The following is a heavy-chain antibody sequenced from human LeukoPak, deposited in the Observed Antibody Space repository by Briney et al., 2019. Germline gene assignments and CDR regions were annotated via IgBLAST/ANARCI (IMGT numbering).Heavy chain of an antibody. J-gene: IGHJ4*02. V-gene: IGHV3-23*01. D-gene: IGHD3-3*01. CDR1: GFTFGSYA. Sequence: PGGSLRLSCAASGFTFGSYAMSWVRQAPGKGLEWVSAISGSGGSTYYADSVKGRFTISRDNSKNTLYLQMNSLRAEDTAVYYCAKDHSITTFGVVTPGAWGQGTLVTVSS. CDR2: ISGSGGST. CDR3: AKDHSITTFGVVTPGA.